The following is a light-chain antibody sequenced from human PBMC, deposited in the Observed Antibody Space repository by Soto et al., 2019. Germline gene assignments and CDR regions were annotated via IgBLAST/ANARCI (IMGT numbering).Light chain of an antibody. CDR3: QQYGSSPIT. J-gene: IGKJ5*01. CDR1: QSVYNNY. CDR2: GAS. V-gene: IGKV3-20*01. Sequence: EIVLTQSPGTLSLSPGEGATLSCRASQSVYNNYLAWYQQEPGQAPRLLIHGASSRATGIPDRFSGSGSGTDFTLTISRLEPEDFAVYYCQQYGSSPITFGQGTRLEIK.